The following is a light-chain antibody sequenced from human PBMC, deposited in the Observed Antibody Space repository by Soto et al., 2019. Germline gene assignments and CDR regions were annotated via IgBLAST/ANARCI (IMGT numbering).Light chain of an antibody. CDR3: SSYAGSRWV. J-gene: IGLJ3*02. Sequence: QSALTQPASVSGSPGQSITISCSGTTSDVGIYNLVSWYQQHPGKAPKLVIYEVXKRPSGVSNRFSGSRSGNTASLTISGXXXXXXADYYCSSYAGSRWVFGGGTKLTVL. CDR2: EVX. V-gene: IGLV2-23*02. CDR1: TSDVGIYNL.